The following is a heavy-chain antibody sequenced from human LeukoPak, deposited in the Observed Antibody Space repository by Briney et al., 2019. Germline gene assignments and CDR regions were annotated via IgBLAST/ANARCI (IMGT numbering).Heavy chain of an antibody. Sequence: GGSLRLSCAASGFTFSNAWMSWVRQAPGKGLEWVGRIKSKTDGGTTDYAAPVKGRFTISRDDSKNTLYLQMNSLKTEDTAVYYCTTDSLVWFGESAFDYWGQGTLVTVSS. CDR2: IKSKTDGGTT. J-gene: IGHJ4*02. D-gene: IGHD3-10*01. CDR3: TTDSLVWFGESAFDY. CDR1: GFTFSNAW. V-gene: IGHV3-15*01.